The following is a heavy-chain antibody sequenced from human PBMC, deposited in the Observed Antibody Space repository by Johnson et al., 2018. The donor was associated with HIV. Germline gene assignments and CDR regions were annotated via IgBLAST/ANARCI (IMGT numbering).Heavy chain of an antibody. CDR3: ARQTLRAFDI. V-gene: IGHV3-30*02. Sequence: QVQLVESGGGLVKPGGSLRLSCAASGFNFSSYGMHWVRQAPGKGLEWVAFIRYDGSNKNYADSVKGRFTISRDNSKNPLYLQMNSLRAEDTAVYFCARQTLRAFDIWGQGTMVTVSS. CDR2: IRYDGSNK. J-gene: IGHJ3*02. CDR1: GFNFSSYG.